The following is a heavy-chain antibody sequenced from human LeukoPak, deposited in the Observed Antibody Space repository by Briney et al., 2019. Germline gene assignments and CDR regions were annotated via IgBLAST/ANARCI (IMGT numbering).Heavy chain of an antibody. J-gene: IGHJ2*01. CDR2: INHSGST. CDR1: GFTFSRHS. CDR3: ARGKIGLRVRGVKAWAYFDL. V-gene: IGHV4-34*01. Sequence: GSLRLSCAAPGFTFSRHSINWVRQPPGKGLEWIGEINHSGSTNYNPSLKSRVTISVDTSKNQFSLKLSSVTAADTAVYYCARGKIGLRVRGVKAWAYFDLWGRGTLVTVSS. D-gene: IGHD3-10*01.